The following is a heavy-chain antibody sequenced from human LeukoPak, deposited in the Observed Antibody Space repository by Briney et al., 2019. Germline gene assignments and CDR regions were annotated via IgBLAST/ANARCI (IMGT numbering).Heavy chain of an antibody. CDR1: GFTFSSYA. CDR3: ARTQGAQDY. V-gene: IGHV3-30-3*01. Sequence: GGSLRLSCAASGFTFSSYAIHWVRQAPGKGLEWVAVISYDGSNKYYADSVKGRFTISRDNSKNTLYLQMNSLRAEDTAVYYCARTQGAQDYWGQGTLVTVSS. CDR2: ISYDGSNK. D-gene: IGHD4/OR15-4a*01. J-gene: IGHJ4*02.